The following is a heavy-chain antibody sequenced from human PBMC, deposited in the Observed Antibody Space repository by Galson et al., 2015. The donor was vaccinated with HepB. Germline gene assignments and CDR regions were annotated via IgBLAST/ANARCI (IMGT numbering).Heavy chain of an antibody. CDR1: GYSFTSYW. Sequence: QSGAEVKKPGESLRISCKGSGYSFTSYWISWVRQMPGKGLEWMGRIDPSDSYTNFSPSFQGHVTISADKSISTAYLQWSSLKASDTAMYYCARHDLRRLPTYYYYYYGMDVWGQGTTVTVSS. CDR2: IDPSDSYT. CDR3: ARHDLRRLPTYYYYYYGMDV. D-gene: IGHD6-6*01. J-gene: IGHJ6*02. V-gene: IGHV5-10-1*01.